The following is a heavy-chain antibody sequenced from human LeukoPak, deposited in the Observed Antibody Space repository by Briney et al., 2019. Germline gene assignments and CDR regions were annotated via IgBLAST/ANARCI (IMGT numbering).Heavy chain of an antibody. CDR2: IRYDGSNK. D-gene: IGHD6-6*01. CDR3: AKAPGKQLWYYYYYMDV. V-gene: IGHV3-30*02. CDR1: GFTFSSYG. Sequence: PGGSLRLSCAASGFTFSSYGMHWVRQAPGKGLEWVAFIRYDGSNKYYADSVKGRFTISRDNSKNTLYLQMNSLRAEDTAVYYCAKAPGKQLWYYYYYMDVWGKGTTVTVSS. J-gene: IGHJ6*03.